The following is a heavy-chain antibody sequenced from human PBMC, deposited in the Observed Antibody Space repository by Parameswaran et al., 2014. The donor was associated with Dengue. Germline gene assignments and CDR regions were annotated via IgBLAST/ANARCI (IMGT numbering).Heavy chain of an antibody. CDR3: AKDGPLVGAMALWAFDI. D-gene: IGHD1-26*01. Sequence: VRQAPGKGLEWVSAISDSGSSTFYADSVKGRFTISRDNSKSTLYLQMNSLRAEDTAVYYCAKDGPLVGAMALWAFDIWGQGTMVTVSS. J-gene: IGHJ3*02. CDR2: ISDSGSST. V-gene: IGHV3-23*01.